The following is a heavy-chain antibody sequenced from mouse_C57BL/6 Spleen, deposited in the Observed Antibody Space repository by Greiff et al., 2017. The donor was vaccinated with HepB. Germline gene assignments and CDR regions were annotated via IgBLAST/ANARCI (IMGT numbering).Heavy chain of an antibody. CDR3: ARRDAMDY. V-gene: IGHV1-26*01. J-gene: IGHJ4*01. CDR2: INPNNGGT. CDR1: GYTFTDYY. Sequence: EVQLQQSGPELVKPGASVKISCKASGYTFTDYYMNWVKQSHGKSLEWIGDINPNNGGTSYNQKFKGKATLTVDKSSSTAYMELRSLTSEDSAVYYCARRDAMDYWGQGTPVTVSS.